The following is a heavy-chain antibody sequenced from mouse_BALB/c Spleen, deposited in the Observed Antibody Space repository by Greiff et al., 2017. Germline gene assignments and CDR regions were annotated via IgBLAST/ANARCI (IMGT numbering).Heavy chain of an antibody. CDR1: GYAFSSYW. J-gene: IGHJ2*01. Sequence: QVQLQQSGAELVRPGSSVKISCKASGYAFSSYWINWVKQRPGQGLEWIGQIYPGDGDTNYNGKFKGKATLTADKSSSTAYMQLSSLTSEDSAVYFCAREQTGTGDYWGQGTTLTVSS. V-gene: IGHV1-80*01. CDR2: IYPGDGDT. CDR3: AREQTGTGDY. D-gene: IGHD4-1*01.